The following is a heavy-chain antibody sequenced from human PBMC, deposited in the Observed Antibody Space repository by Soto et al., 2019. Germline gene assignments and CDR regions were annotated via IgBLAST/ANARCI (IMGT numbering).Heavy chain of an antibody. CDR2: IYYSGST. CDR1: GGSISSGGYY. D-gene: IGHD3-10*01. J-gene: IGHJ4*02. CDR3: AKYGSGSYYYFDN. Sequence: PSETLSLTCTVSGGSISSGGYYWSWIRQHPGKGLEWIGYIYYSGSTYYNPSLKSRVTISVDTSKNQFSLKLSSVTAADTAVYYCAKYGSGSYYYFDNWGQGTLVTVSS. V-gene: IGHV4-31*03.